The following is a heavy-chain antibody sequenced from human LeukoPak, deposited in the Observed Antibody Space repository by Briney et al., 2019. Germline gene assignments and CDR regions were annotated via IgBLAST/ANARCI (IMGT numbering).Heavy chain of an antibody. D-gene: IGHD3-10*01. J-gene: IGHJ4*02. CDR2: IWYDGSNK. V-gene: IGHV3-33*01. CDR3: ARGGATGDVFDY. CDR1: GFTFISYV. Sequence: GRSLRLSCVASGFTFISYVMHWVRQAPGKGLEWVAVIWYDGSNKYYADSVKGRFTISRDNSKNTLYLQMNSLRAEDTAVYYCARGGATGDVFDYWGQGTLVTVSS.